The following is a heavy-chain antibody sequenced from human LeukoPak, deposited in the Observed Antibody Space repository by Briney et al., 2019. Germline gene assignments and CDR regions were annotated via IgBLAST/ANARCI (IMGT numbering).Heavy chain of an antibody. J-gene: IGHJ4*02. D-gene: IGHD6-13*01. CDR1: GYTFTGYY. Sequence: ASVKVSCKASGYTFTGYYMHWVRQAPGQGLEWMGWINPNSGGTNYAQKFQGRVTMTRDTSISTAYMELSRLRSDDTAVYYCARFFEAAAGFSYYFDYWGQGTLATVSS. V-gene: IGHV1-2*02. CDR3: ARFFEAAAGFSYYFDY. CDR2: INPNSGGT.